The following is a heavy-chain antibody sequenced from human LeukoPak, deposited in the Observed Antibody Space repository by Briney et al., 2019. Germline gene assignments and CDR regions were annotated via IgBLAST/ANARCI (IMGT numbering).Heavy chain of an antibody. CDR3: ARLRNTMTTPRFDY. CDR2: ISGSDGGT. J-gene: IGHJ4*02. V-gene: IGHV3-23*01. CDR1: GFPFSTYA. D-gene: IGHD4-17*01. Sequence: GGSLRLSCGASGFPFSTYAMSWVRQAPGKGLEWVSAISGSDGGTKYADSVKGRFSTSRDNSKDTLYLQMSSLRADDTAVYYCARLRNTMTTPRFDYWGQGTLVTVSS.